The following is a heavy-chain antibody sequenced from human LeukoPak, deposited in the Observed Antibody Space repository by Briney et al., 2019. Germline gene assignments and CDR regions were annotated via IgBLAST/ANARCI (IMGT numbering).Heavy chain of an antibody. CDR1: GFTFSNSN. J-gene: IGHJ4*02. V-gene: IGHV3-48*01. D-gene: IGHD4-17*01. CDR2: ISSGGSPI. Sequence: GGSLRLSCAASGFTFSNSNMNWVRQAPGKGLEWVSYISSGGSPIYYTESVKGRFTISRDNAKNSLYLQMNSLRAEDTAVYYCARGTTVTGYDYWGQGTLVTASS. CDR3: ARGTTVTGYDY.